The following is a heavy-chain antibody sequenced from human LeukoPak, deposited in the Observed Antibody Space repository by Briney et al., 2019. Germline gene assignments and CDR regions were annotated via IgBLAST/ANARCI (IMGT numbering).Heavy chain of an antibody. D-gene: IGHD2-2*01. CDR1: GGSIRSGDYY. V-gene: IGHV4-30-4*08. CDR3: ARATSHRIYFDY. J-gene: IGHJ4*02. Sequence: SETLSLTCTVSGGSIRSGDYYWSWIRQPPGKGLEWIGYIYYSGSTYYNPSLKSQVTISVDTSKNQFSLKLTSVTAADTAVYYCARATSHRIYFDYWGQGTLVTVSS. CDR2: IYYSGST.